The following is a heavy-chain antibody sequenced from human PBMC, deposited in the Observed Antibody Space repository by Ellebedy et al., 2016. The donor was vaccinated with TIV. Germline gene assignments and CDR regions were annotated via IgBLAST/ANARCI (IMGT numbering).Heavy chain of an antibody. D-gene: IGHD4-11*01. CDR3: ASDDYHGKPGGY. Sequence: GGSLRLSXAASGFTSSAYGMHWVRQAPGKGLEWVAVIWYDGRNEKYADSVRGRFTISRDNSRDTLYLQMNSLRVEDTAVYYCASDDYHGKPGGYWGQGSRVFVSP. CDR1: GFTSSAYG. J-gene: IGHJ4*02. CDR2: IWYDGRNE. V-gene: IGHV3-33*01.